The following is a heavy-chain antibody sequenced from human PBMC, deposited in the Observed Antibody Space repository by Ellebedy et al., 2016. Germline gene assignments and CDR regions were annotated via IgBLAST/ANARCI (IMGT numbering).Heavy chain of an antibody. CDR1: GFSVSMYY. CDR3: ARDTLGYCSSSSCSHAFDI. J-gene: IGHJ3*02. V-gene: IGHV3-21*01. D-gene: IGHD2-2*01. CDR2: FSSSSSYI. Sequence: GESLKISCAASGFSVSMYYMSWVRQAPGKGLEWVSSFSSSSSYIYYADSVKGRFTISRDNAKNSLYLQMNSLRAEDTAVYYCARDTLGYCSSSSCSHAFDIWGQGTMVTASS.